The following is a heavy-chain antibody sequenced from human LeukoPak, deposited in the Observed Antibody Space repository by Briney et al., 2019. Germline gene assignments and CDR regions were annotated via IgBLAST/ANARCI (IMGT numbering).Heavy chain of an antibody. V-gene: IGHV3-64*01. CDR1: GFIFRNYA. Sequence: GGSLRLSCAASGFIFRNYAMHWVRQAPGEGLEYVSAINDNGGSTYYANSVKGRFTISRDNSKNTLYLQMGSLRVEDMAVYYCARDPGGGYDSWGQGTLVIVSS. CDR2: INDNGGST. CDR3: ARDPGGGYDS. D-gene: IGHD5-12*01. J-gene: IGHJ4*02.